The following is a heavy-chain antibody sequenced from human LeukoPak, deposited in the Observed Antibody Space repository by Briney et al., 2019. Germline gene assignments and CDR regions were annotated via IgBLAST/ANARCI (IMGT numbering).Heavy chain of an antibody. J-gene: IGHJ3*02. Sequence: SETLSLTCTVSGGSISSYYWSWIRQPPGKGLEWIGYIYYSGSTNYNPSLKSRVTISVDTSKNQFSLKLSSVTGADTAVYYCAREGVGYPDAFDIWGQGTMVTVSS. CDR1: GGSISSYY. CDR2: IYYSGST. V-gene: IGHV4-59*12. D-gene: IGHD2-15*01. CDR3: AREGVGYPDAFDI.